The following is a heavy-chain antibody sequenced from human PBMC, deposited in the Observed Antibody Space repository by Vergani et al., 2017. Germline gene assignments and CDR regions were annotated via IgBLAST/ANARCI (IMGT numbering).Heavy chain of an antibody. V-gene: IGHV3-23*01. J-gene: IGHJ4*02. CDR2: ISGSGGST. CDR3: AKDIRVRALGY. D-gene: IGHD3-16*02. Sequence: EVQLLESGGGLVQPGGSLRLSCAASGFTFSSYAMSWVRQAPGKGLEWVSAISGSGGSTYSADSVKGRFTISRDKSKNTLYLQMNRLRAEDTAVYYCAKDIRVRALGYWGQGTLVTVSS. CDR1: GFTFSSYA.